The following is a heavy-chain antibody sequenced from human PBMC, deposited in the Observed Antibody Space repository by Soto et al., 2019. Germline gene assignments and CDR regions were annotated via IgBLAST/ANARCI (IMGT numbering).Heavy chain of an antibody. D-gene: IGHD2-21*01. CDR2: ISYDGSNK. CDR3: AKVRDWGGNGRNYYYGMDV. Sequence: QVQLVESGGGVVQPGRSLRLSCAASGFTFSSYGMHWVRQAPGKGLEWVAVISYDGSNKYYADSVKGRFTISRDNSKNTLYLQMNSLRAEDTAVYYCAKVRDWGGNGRNYYYGMDVWGQGTTVTVSS. V-gene: IGHV3-30*18. CDR1: GFTFSSYG. J-gene: IGHJ6*02.